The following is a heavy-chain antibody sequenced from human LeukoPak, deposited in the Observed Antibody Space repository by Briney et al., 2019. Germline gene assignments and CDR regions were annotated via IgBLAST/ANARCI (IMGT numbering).Heavy chain of an antibody. D-gene: IGHD2-2*01. CDR1: GSISGYY. Sequence: SETLSLTCAVSGSISGYYWSWIRQPPGKGLEWIGYIYTSGSTNYNPSLESRVTISVDTSKNQFSLDLSSVTAADTAVYYCARQKCTSTSCLTKNAFDIWGQGTMVTFSS. J-gene: IGHJ3*02. V-gene: IGHV4-4*09. CDR3: ARQKCTSTSCLTKNAFDI. CDR2: IYTSGST.